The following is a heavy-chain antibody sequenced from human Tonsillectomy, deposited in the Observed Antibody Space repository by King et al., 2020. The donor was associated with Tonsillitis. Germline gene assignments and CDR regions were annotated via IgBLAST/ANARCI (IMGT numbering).Heavy chain of an antibody. CDR1: GFTVSFNY. CDR2: IYSGGST. CDR3: ARDIAAAGLYDY. J-gene: IGHJ4*02. Sequence: VQLVESGGGLVQPGGSLRLSCVASGFTVSFNYMSWVRQAPGKGLEWVSVIYSGGSTYYADSVKGRFTISRDNSKNTLYLQMNSLRGEDTAVYYCARDIAAAGLYDYWGQGTLVTVSS. D-gene: IGHD6-13*01. V-gene: IGHV3-66*01.